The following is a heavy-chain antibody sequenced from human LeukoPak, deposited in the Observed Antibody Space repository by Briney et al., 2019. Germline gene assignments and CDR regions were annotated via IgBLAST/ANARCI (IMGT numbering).Heavy chain of an antibody. CDR3: AKDSEGSSSYFDY. CDR2: IWYGGSNK. D-gene: IGHD6-6*01. CDR1: GFTFSSYG. Sequence: GGSLRLSCAASGFTFSSYGMHWVRQAPGKGLEWVAVIWYGGSNKYYADSVKGRFTISRDNSKNTLYLQMNSLRAEDTAVYYCAKDSEGSSSYFDYWGQGTLVTVSS. V-gene: IGHV3-30*02. J-gene: IGHJ4*02.